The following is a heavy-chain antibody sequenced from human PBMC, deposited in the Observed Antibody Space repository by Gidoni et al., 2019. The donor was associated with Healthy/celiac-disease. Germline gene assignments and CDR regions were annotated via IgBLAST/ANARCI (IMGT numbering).Heavy chain of an antibody. CDR3: ARHLGTGEPLFDP. CDR1: GGSISSYY. V-gene: IGHV4-59*08. Sequence: QVQLQESGPGLVKPSETLSLTCTVSGGSISSYYWSWIRQPPGKGLEWIGYIYYSGSTNYNPSLKSRVTISVDTSKNQFSLKLSSVTAADTAVYYCARHLGTGEPLFDPWGQGTLVTVSS. CDR2: IYYSGST. J-gene: IGHJ5*02.